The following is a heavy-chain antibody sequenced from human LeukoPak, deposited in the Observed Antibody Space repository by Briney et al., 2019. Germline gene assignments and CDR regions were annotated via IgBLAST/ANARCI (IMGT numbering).Heavy chain of an antibody. CDR3: ARRYYYDSRGYYPLYDY. Sequence: SGPTLVNPTQTLTLTCTFSGFSLSTSGMCVSWIRQPPGKALEWLARIDWDDDKFYSTSLKTRFTISKDTSKNQVVLTMTNVDPVDAATYYCARRYYYDSRGYYPLYDYWGQGTLVTVSS. D-gene: IGHD3-22*01. CDR1: GFSLSTSGMC. J-gene: IGHJ4*02. V-gene: IGHV2-70*17. CDR2: IDWDDDK.